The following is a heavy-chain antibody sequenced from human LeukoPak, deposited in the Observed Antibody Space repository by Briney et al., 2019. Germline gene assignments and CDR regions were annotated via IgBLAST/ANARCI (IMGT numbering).Heavy chain of an antibody. J-gene: IGHJ4*02. D-gene: IGHD2-2*01. CDR1: GFAFDDFA. CDR2: ISGNGGST. V-gene: IGHV3-43*02. CDR3: GTRLFIKVGSCSSSGCFAARWAFDF. Sequence: GGSLRLSCAASGFAFDDFAMNWVRQAPGKGLEWVSLISGNGGSTYYADSVKGRFTIPRSNSKNSLHLQMNSLKTEDTALYYCGTRLFIKVGSCSSSGCFAARWAFDFWGQGTLVTVSS.